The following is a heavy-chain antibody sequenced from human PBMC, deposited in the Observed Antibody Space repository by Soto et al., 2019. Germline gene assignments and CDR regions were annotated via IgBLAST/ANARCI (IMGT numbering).Heavy chain of an antibody. D-gene: IGHD3-3*01. V-gene: IGHV4-31*03. CDR3: ARWWSGSRQEFDP. Sequence: SETLSLTCTVSGCSISSGDYYWSWIRQHPGKGLEWIGYIYYSGSTYYNPSLKSRVTISVDTSKNQFSLKLSSVTAADTAVYYCARWWSGSRQEFDPWGQGTLVTVSS. J-gene: IGHJ5*02. CDR2: IYYSGST. CDR1: GCSISSGDYY.